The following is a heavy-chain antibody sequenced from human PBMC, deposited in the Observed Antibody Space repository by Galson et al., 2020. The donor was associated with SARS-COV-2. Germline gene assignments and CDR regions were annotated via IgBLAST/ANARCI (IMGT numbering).Heavy chain of an antibody. V-gene: IGHV4-39*01. J-gene: IGHJ5*02. Sequence: SETLSLTCTVSGVSISTFLYSWAWIRQPPGKGPEWIGSIYYSGSTYSNPSLKSRVTISADTSKNQFSLNLGSVTAADTATYFCATHAAGTRRGSYYHDSGVKDRWFDPWGQGTLVTVSS. CDR3: ATHAAGTRRGSYYHDSGVKDRWFDP. D-gene: IGHD3-10*01. CDR1: GVSISTFLYS. CDR2: IYYSGST.